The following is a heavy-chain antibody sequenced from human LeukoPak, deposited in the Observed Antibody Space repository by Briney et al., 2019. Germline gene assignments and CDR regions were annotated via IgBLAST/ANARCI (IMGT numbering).Heavy chain of an antibody. CDR1: GYSISSGYY. J-gene: IGHJ4*02. Sequence: PSETLSLTCTVSGYSISSGYYWGWIRQPPGKGLEWIGSIYHSGSTYYNPSLKSRVTISVDTSKNQFSLKLSSVTAADTAVYYCATSTMLYTIPYFGYWGQGTLVTVPS. D-gene: IGHD2-8*01. CDR3: ATSTMLYTIPYFGY. V-gene: IGHV4-38-2*02. CDR2: IYHSGST.